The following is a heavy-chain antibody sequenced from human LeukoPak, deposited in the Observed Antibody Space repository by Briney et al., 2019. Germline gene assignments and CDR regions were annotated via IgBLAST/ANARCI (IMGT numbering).Heavy chain of an antibody. CDR1: GGSISSYY. CDR3: AGDRYYDILTYNWFDP. V-gene: IGHV4-4*07. Sequence: PSETLSLTCTVSGGSISSYYWSWIRQPAGKGLEWIGRIYTSGSTNYNPSLKSRVTMSVDTSKNQFSLKLSSVTAADTAVYYCAGDRYYDILTYNWFDPWGQGTLVTVSS. CDR2: IYTSGST. J-gene: IGHJ5*02. D-gene: IGHD3-9*01.